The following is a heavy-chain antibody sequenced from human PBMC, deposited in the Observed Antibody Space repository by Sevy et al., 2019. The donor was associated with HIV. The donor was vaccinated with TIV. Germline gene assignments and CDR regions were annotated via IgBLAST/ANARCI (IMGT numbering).Heavy chain of an antibody. J-gene: IGHJ3*02. Sequence: GGSLRLSCAASGFTFSSYAMSWVRQAPGKGLEWVSAISGSGGGTYYADSVKGRFTISRDNSKNTLYLQMNSLRAEDTAVYYCAKGGYCSSTSCYNGFADAFDIWGQGTMVTVSS. CDR3: AKGGYCSSTSCYNGFADAFDI. CDR1: GFTFSSYA. D-gene: IGHD2-2*02. V-gene: IGHV3-23*01. CDR2: ISGSGGGT.